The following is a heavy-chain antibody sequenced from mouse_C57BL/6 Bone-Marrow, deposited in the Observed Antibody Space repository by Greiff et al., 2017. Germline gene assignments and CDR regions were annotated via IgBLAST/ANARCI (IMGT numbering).Heavy chain of an antibody. CDR3: TRVGYHAMDY. CDR1: GYTFTDYE. Sequence: QVQLQQSGAELVRPGASVTLSCKASGYTFTDYEMHWVKQTPVHGLEWIGAIDPETGGTAYNQKFKGKAILTADKSSSTAYMELRSLTSEDSAVYYCTRVGYHAMDYWGQGTSGTVSS. CDR2: IDPETGGT. V-gene: IGHV1-15*01. J-gene: IGHJ4*01.